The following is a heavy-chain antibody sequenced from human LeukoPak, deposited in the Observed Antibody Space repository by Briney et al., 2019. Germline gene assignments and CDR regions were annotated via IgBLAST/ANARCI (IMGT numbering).Heavy chain of an antibody. V-gene: IGHV1-18*01. J-gene: IGHJ3*02. D-gene: IGHD1-7*01. CDR2: ITAYGGNT. Sequence: ASVKVSCKASGYTFSRYGITWVRQAPGQGLEWMGWITAYGGNTNFAQNFQARVTMTTDTSTNTAYMELRSLRSDDTAVYYCARQSFIAGDNWNYVLNGDDALDIWGQDTMVTVSS. CDR1: GYTFSRYG. CDR3: ARQSFIAGDNWNYVLNGDDALDI.